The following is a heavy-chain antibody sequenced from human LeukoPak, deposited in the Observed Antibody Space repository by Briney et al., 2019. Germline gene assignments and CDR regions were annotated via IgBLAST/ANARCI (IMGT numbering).Heavy chain of an antibody. V-gene: IGHV3-66*02. D-gene: IGHD3-3*01. CDR1: RFTVSSNY. J-gene: IGHJ3*02. Sequence: GGSLRLSCAASRFTVSSNYMGWVRQAPGKGLDWVSVLYIDGSKYYPDSVKGRFTISRDNSQNTLYLQLDSLRAEDTAVYYCARLFDGSGYGAFDIWGQGTMVTVSS. CDR2: LYIDGSK. CDR3: ARLFDGSGYGAFDI.